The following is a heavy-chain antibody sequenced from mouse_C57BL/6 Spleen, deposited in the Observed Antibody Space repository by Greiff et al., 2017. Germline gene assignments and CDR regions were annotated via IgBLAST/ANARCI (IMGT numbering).Heavy chain of an antibody. CDR1: GYTFTSYW. Sequence: QVQLQQPGTELVKPGASVKLSCKASGYTFTSYWMHWVKQRPGQGLEWIGNINPSNGGTNYNEKFKSKATLTVDKSSSTAYMQLSSLTSEDSAVYYCARYSTLYYDYDVGAMDYWGQGTSVTVSS. V-gene: IGHV1-53*01. CDR3: ARYSTLYYDYDVGAMDY. CDR2: INPSNGGT. J-gene: IGHJ4*01. D-gene: IGHD2-4*01.